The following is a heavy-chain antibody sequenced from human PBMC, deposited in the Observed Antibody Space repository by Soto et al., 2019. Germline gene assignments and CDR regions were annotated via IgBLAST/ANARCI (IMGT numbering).Heavy chain of an antibody. CDR3: GSVWGSYRYLADYYYGMDV. J-gene: IGHJ6*02. CDR2: IIPIFGTA. CDR1: GCTFSSYA. V-gene: IGHV1-69*13. D-gene: IGHD3-16*02. Sequence: SVKVSCKASGCTFSSYAISWVRQAPGQGLEWMGGIIPIFGTANYAQKFQGRVTITADESTSTAYMELSSLRSEDTAVYYCGSVWGSYRYLADYYYGMDVWGQGTTVTVSS.